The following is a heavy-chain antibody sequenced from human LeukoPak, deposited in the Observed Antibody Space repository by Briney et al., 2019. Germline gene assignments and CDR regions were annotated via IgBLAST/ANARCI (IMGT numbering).Heavy chain of an antibody. D-gene: IGHD1-7*01. CDR2: IWYDGSNK. J-gene: IGHJ6*03. CDR3: AKDPGTLNHYYYYMDV. V-gene: IGHV3-33*06. CDR1: GFTFSSYG. Sequence: GGSLRLSCAASGFTFSSYGMHLVRQAPGKGLEWVAVIWYDGSNKYYADSVKGRFTISRDNSKNTLYLQMNSLRAEDTAVYYCAKDPGTLNHYYYYMDVWGKGTTVTVSS.